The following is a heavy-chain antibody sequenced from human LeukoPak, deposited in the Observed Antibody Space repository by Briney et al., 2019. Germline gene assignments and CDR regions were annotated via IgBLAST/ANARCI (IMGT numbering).Heavy chain of an antibody. CDR3: ASLGSGGIDY. CDR1: GFTLSDYY. V-gene: IGHV3-11*04. D-gene: IGHD1-26*01. J-gene: IGHJ4*02. CDR2: ISNNGRSV. Sequence: GGSLRLSCAASGFTLSDYYMGWIRQAPGKGLEWVSYISNNGRSVYYADSVKGRFTMSRDNDKKSLYVQMNSLRAEDTAVYYCASLGSGGIDYWGQGTLVTVSS.